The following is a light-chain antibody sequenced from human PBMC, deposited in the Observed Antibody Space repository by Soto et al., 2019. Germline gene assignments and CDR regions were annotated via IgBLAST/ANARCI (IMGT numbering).Light chain of an antibody. Sequence: IGMTQSPATLSLSPGQRTTLSSRASQSVSSNLAWYQQILGQATRLLISGASTSATAIPASFTGSGYETEFTLTIRSLHPEDFAVYSCQNYNNWPHSFGQGSKV. V-gene: IGKV3-15*01. CDR1: QSVSSN. CDR3: QNYNNWPHS. J-gene: IGKJ2*01. CDR2: GAS.